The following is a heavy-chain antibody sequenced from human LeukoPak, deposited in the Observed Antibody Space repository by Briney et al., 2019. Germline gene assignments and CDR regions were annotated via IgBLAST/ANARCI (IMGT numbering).Heavy chain of an antibody. J-gene: IGHJ6*03. D-gene: IGHD3-16*01. CDR1: GGSISSGSYY. Sequence: SQTLSLTCTVSGGSISSGSYYWSWIRQPAGKGLEWIGRIYTSGSTNYNPSLKSRVTISADTSKNQFSLKLSSVTAADTAVYYCARGGSSSSPFYHYYYMDVWGKGTTVTVSS. CDR3: ARGGSSSSPFYHYYYMDV. CDR2: IYTSGST. V-gene: IGHV4-61*02.